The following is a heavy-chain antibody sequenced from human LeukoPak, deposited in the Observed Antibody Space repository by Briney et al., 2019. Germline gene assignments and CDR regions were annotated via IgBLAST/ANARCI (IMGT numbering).Heavy chain of an antibody. CDR2: ITPNADRT. D-gene: IGHD3-22*01. Sequence: GGSLRLSCAASGFTFGSYGMSWVRQAPGKGLEWVSFITPNADRTSYADSVEGRFTISRDNPRNTLYMQMNSLRDEDTAIYYCAIMHGYYDGSGYWVQWGQGALVTVSS. V-gene: IGHV3-23*01. CDR1: GFTFGSYG. J-gene: IGHJ1*01. CDR3: AIMHGYYDGSGYWVQ.